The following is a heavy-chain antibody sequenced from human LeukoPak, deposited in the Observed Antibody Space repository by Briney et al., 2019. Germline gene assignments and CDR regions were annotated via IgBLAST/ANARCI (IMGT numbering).Heavy chain of an antibody. CDR1: GYILTELS. V-gene: IGHV1-24*01. Sequence: ASVKVSCKVSGYILTELSMQWVRQAPGKGLEWVGGFDPEDGETSYAQKFQGRVTMTEDTSTDTAYMELSSLRSEDTAVYYCATTSYDILTGYGMDDWGQGTTVTVSS. D-gene: IGHD3-9*01. CDR3: ATTSYDILTGYGMDD. CDR2: FDPEDGET. J-gene: IGHJ6*02.